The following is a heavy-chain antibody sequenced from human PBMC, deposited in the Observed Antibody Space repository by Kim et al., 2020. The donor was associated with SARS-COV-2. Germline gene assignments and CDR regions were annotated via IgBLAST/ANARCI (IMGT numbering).Heavy chain of an antibody. CDR1: GFTFRRAW. CDR2: IKIEGGAT. Sequence: GGSLRLSCAASGFTFRRAWMSWVRQAPGKGLEWVGRIKIEGGATDYGVPVKGRFTISRDVSKNTLYLQMNSLKAEDTAVYYCTADTPDRAAHCFDYWGQGTLVTVSS. J-gene: IGHJ4*02. V-gene: IGHV3-15*01. CDR3: TADTPDRAAHCFDY. D-gene: IGHD6-6*01.